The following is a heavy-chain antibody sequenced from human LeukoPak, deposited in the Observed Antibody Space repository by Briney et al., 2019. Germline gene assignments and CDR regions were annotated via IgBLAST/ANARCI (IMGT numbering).Heavy chain of an antibody. CDR2: IYYSGST. Sequence: SETLSLTCAVHGESFSVYYWSWIRQPPGKGLEWIGYIYYSGSTKYKPSLKSRVTISVDTSKNQFSLKLSSVTAADTAVYYCARGRFLDAFDIWGQGTMVTVSS. D-gene: IGHD3-3*01. J-gene: IGHJ3*02. V-gene: IGHV4-59*01. CDR1: GESFSVYY. CDR3: ARGRFLDAFDI.